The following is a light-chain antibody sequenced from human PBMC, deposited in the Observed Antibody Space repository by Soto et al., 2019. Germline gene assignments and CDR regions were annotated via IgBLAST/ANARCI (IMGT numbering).Light chain of an antibody. CDR3: QQYNDNWT. Sequence: DIQMTQSPSTLSASVGDRVTITCRASQSISSWLAWYQQKPGQAPKLLIYKASTLQSGVPSRFSGSGSGTEFPLAISSLQPDDSATYYCQQYNDNWTFGQGTKV. CDR2: KAS. J-gene: IGKJ1*01. CDR1: QSISSW. V-gene: IGKV1-5*03.